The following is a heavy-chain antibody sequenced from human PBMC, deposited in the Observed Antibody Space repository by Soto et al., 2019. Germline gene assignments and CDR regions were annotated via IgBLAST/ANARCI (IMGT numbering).Heavy chain of an antibody. V-gene: IGHV3-7*01. D-gene: IGHD5-18*01. CDR1: GFTFSSYW. Sequence: GGSLRLSCAASGFTFSSYWMSWVRQAPGKGLEWVANIKQDGSEKYYVDSVKGRFTISRDNAKNSLYMQMNSLRAEDTAVYYCALSTGYSYGSFDYWGQGTLVTVSS. CDR2: IKQDGSEK. J-gene: IGHJ4*02. CDR3: ALSTGYSYGSFDY.